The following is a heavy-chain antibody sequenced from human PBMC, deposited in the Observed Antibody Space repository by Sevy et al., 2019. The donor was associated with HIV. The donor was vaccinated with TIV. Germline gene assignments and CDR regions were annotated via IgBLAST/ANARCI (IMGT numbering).Heavy chain of an antibody. CDR2: ISSSGSTI. J-gene: IGHJ4*02. D-gene: IGHD6-13*01. CDR3: ARFGADSSSWYYFDY. V-gene: IGHV3-48*03. CDR1: GFTFSSDE. Sequence: GGSLRLSCAASGFTFSSDEMNWVRQAPGKGLEWVSYISSSGSTIYYADSAKGRFTISRDNAKNSLYLQMNSLRAEDTAVYYCARFGADSSSWYYFDYWGQGTLVTVSS.